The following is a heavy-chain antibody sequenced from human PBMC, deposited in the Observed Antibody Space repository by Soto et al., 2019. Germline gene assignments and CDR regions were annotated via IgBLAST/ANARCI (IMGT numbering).Heavy chain of an antibody. CDR2: VYHTGDT. J-gene: IGHJ5*02. D-gene: IGHD2-21*02. CDR3: AREIVTAGGNNYFDP. V-gene: IGHV4-4*02. Sequence: PSETLSLTCGVSGGTVASSHWWSWVRQSPGRGLEWIGNVYHTGDTNFNPSLQSRVTFSVDKSNNQFSLRLTSVTAADKAVYFCAREIVTAGGNNYFDPWGPGTLVTVSS. CDR1: GGTVASSHW.